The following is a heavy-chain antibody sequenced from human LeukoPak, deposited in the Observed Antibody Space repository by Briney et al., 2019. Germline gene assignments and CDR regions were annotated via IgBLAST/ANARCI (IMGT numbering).Heavy chain of an antibody. Sequence: SETLSLTCTVSGGSISSYYWSRIRQPAGKGLEWIGRIYTSGSTNYNPSLKSRVTMSVDTSKNQFSLKLSSVTAADTAVYYCARDLGYYDSSGYYYGTGIFDYWGQGTLVTVSS. CDR1: GGSISSYY. CDR3: ARDLGYYDSSGYYYGTGIFDY. V-gene: IGHV4-4*07. J-gene: IGHJ4*02. CDR2: IYTSGST. D-gene: IGHD3-22*01.